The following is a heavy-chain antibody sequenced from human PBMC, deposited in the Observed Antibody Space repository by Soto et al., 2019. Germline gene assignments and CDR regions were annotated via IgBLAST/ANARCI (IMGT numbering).Heavy chain of an antibody. Sequence: SLRLSCAASGFTFSSYAMSWVRQAPGKGLEWVSAISGSGGSTYYADSVKGRFTISRDNSKNTLYLQMNSLRAEDTAVYYCAKAGGGSFSIIYYGMDVWGQGTTVTVSS. D-gene: IGHD1-26*01. J-gene: IGHJ6*02. CDR3: AKAGGGSFSIIYYGMDV. V-gene: IGHV3-23*01. CDR2: ISGSGGST. CDR1: GFTFSSYA.